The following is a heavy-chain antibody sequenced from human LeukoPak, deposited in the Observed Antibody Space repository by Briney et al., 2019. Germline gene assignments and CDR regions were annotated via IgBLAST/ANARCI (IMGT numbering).Heavy chain of an antibody. D-gene: IGHD3-22*01. CDR3: TTVRVGGITLFY. Sequence: PGGSLRLSCAASGFTFSNAWISWVRQAPGKGLEWVGRIKSKTDGGTTDYAAPVKGRFTISRDDSKNTLYLQMSSLKTEDTAVYYCTTVRVGGITLFYWGQGTLVTVSS. CDR1: GFTFSNAW. J-gene: IGHJ4*02. CDR2: IKSKTDGGTT. V-gene: IGHV3-15*01.